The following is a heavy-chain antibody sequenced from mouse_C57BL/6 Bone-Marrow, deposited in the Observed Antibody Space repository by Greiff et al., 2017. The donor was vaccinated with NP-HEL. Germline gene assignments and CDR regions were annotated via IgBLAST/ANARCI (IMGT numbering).Heavy chain of an antibody. CDR1: GYTFTSYW. V-gene: IGHV1-50*01. CDR3: ASLSYYSNYGWYFDV. D-gene: IGHD2-5*01. CDR2: IDPSDSYT. J-gene: IGHJ1*03. Sequence: QVQLQQPGAELVKPGASVKLSCKASGYTFTSYWMQWVKQRPGQGLEWIGEIDPSDSYTNYNQKVKGKATLTVDTSSSTAYMQLSSLTSEDSAVYDCASLSYYSNYGWYFDVWGTGTTVTVSS.